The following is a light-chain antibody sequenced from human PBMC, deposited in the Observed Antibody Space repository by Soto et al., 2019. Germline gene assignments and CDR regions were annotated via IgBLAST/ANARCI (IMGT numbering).Light chain of an antibody. CDR1: QSVASSY. CDR2: SAS. J-gene: IGKJ2*01. Sequence: EVVLTQSPGTLSLSPGERVTLSCRASQSVASSYLAWYQQKPGRAPRLLFYSASSRATGIPDRFSGSGSGTAFTLTISRLEPEDFATYYCLQDYNYPYTFGQGTRLEIK. V-gene: IGKV3-20*01. CDR3: LQDYNYPYT.